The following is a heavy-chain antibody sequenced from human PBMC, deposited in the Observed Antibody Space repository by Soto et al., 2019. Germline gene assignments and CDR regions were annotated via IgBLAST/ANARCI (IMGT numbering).Heavy chain of an antibody. Sequence: ASVKVSCKASGYTFTGYYMHWVRQAPGQGLEWMGWINPNSGGTNYAQKFQGWVTMTRDTSISTAYMELSRLRSGDTAVYYCARDQSFTAMAIFDYWGQGTLVTVSS. CDR1: GYTFTGYY. D-gene: IGHD5-18*01. J-gene: IGHJ4*02. CDR2: INPNSGGT. V-gene: IGHV1-2*04. CDR3: ARDQSFTAMAIFDY.